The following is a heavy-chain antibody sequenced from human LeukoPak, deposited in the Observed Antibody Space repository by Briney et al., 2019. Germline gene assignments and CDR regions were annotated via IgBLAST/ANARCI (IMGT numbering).Heavy chain of an antibody. D-gene: IGHD1-26*01. CDR3: ARRIVGADWGFDY. V-gene: IGHV3-23*01. J-gene: IGHJ4*02. Sequence: GGTLRLSCAASGFTFSSYGMSWVRQAPGKGLEWVSAISGSGGSTYYADSVKGRFTISRDNSKNTLYLQMNSLRAEDTAVYYCARRIVGADWGFDYWGQGTLVTVSS. CDR2: ISGSGGST. CDR1: GFTFSSYG.